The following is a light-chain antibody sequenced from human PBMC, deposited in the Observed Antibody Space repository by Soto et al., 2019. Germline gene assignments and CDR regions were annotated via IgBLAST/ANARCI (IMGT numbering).Light chain of an antibody. CDR2: EVN. J-gene: IGLJ2*01. V-gene: IGLV2-8*01. CDR1: SSDVGGYNY. CDR3: SSYAGSNNVV. Sequence: QSALTQPPSASGSPGQSVTIACTGTSSDVGGYNYVSWYQQHPGKAPKLIIYEVNKRPSGVPDRFSGSKSGHTASLTVSGLQADDEADYYCSSYAGSNNVVFGGGTKLTVL.